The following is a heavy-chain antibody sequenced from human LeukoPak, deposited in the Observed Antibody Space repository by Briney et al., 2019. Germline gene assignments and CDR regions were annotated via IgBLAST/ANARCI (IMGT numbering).Heavy chain of an antibody. V-gene: IGHV1-2*02. CDR1: GHSFAGFY. D-gene: IGHD1-26*01. Sequence: ASVKVSCKASGHSFAGFYIHWVRQAPGQGLEWVGWINPKSGITDYAQKFKGRLSMTSDTSISTAYMELSGLTSDDTAAYFCARAYYESYELTWGQGTMVTVSS. J-gene: IGHJ3*01. CDR2: INPKSGIT. CDR3: ARAYYESYELT.